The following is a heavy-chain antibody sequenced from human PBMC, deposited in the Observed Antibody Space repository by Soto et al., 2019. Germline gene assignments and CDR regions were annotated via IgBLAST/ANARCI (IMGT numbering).Heavy chain of an antibody. V-gene: IGHV3-74*01. Sequence: EVQLVESGGGLVQPGGSLRLSCAASGFAFSSYWMHWVRQAPGKGLVWVSRINSDGSSTSDVDSVKGRFTVSRDNAKNTLYLQRYGLRGYETAVYDSAREKMGATADYWVQGSRVTVSS. CDR1: GFAFSSYW. CDR2: INSDGSST. J-gene: IGHJ4*02. D-gene: IGHD1-26*01. CDR3: AREKMGATADY.